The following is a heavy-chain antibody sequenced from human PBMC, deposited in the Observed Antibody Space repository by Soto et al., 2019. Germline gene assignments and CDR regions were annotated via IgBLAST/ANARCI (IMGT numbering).Heavy chain of an antibody. CDR2: ISGSGGST. Sequence: GGSLRLSCAASGFTFSSYAMSWVRQAPGKGLEWVSAISGSGGSTYYADSVKGRFTISRDNSKNTLYLQMNSLRAEDTAVYYCAKSRVSGPYYYYGMDVWGQGTTVTVSS. CDR3: AKSRVSGPYYYYGMDV. V-gene: IGHV3-23*01. CDR1: GFTFSSYA. D-gene: IGHD2-15*01. J-gene: IGHJ6*02.